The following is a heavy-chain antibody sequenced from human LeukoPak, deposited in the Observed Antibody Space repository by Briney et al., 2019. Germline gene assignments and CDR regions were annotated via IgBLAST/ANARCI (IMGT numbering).Heavy chain of an antibody. J-gene: IGHJ4*02. D-gene: IGHD3-22*01. CDR2: IYHSGST. V-gene: IGHV4-38-2*01. CDR3: ASHYYDSSEIDY. Sequence: PSETLSLTCAVSGYSISSGYYWGWIRQPPGKGLEWIGSIYHSGSTYYNPSLKSRVTILVETTKNQFSQKLSSVTAADMAVYYCASHYYDSSEIDYWGQGTLVTVSS. CDR1: GYSISSGYY.